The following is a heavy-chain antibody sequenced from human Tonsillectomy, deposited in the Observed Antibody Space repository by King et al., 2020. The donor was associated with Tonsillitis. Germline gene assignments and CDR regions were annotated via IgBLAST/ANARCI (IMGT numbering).Heavy chain of an antibody. CDR1: GFTFSNYH. CDR2: ISSSSSAI. CDR3: ASARI. Sequence: VQLVESGGGLVQPGGSLRLSCAASGFTFSNYHMNWVRQAPGKGLEWVSYISSSSSAIYYADSVKGRFTISRDNAKNSLFLQMNSLRVEDTAVYYCASARIRGQGTLVTVSS. V-gene: IGHV3-48*04. J-gene: IGHJ4*02.